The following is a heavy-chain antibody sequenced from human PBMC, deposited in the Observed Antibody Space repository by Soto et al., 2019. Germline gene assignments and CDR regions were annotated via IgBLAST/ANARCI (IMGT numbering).Heavy chain of an antibody. CDR1: GGSISSYY. CDR2: IYYSGST. CDR3: AARRGGSGSYYQHFDY. Sequence: SXTLSLTCTVSGGSISSYYWSWIRQPPGKGLEWIGYIYYSGSTYYNPSLKSRVTISVDKSKNQFSLKLSSVTAADTAVYYCAARRGGSGSYYQHFDYWGQGTLVTVSS. D-gene: IGHD3-10*01. J-gene: IGHJ4*02. V-gene: IGHV4-59*12.